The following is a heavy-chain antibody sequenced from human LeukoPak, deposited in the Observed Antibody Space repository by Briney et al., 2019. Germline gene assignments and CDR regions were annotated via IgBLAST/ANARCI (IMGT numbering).Heavy chain of an antibody. J-gene: IGHJ3*02. CDR1: GYTFTGYY. V-gene: IGHV1-2*02. D-gene: IGHD2-21*02. Sequence: ASVKVSCKASGYTFTGYYMHWVRQAPGQGLEWMGWINPNSGGTNYAQKFQGRVTMTRDTSISTAYMELSRLRSDDTAVYYCARAPIVVVTATASDIWGQGTMVTVSS. CDR2: INPNSGGT. CDR3: ARAPIVVVTATASDI.